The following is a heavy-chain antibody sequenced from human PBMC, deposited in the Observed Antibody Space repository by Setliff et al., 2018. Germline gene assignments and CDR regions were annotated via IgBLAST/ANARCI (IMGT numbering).Heavy chain of an antibody. Sequence: PSETLSLTCTVSGDSISSGNYFWGWIRQPPGKGLEWMGSIFYTGSTYYSPSLKSRVTMSIDTSKNQFSLNLNSVTAADTAVYYCARDGLGAFSLRSMDVWGKGTTVTVSS. CDR2: IFYTGST. V-gene: IGHV4-39*07. J-gene: IGHJ6*04. CDR1: GDSISSGNYF. D-gene: IGHD3-3*02. CDR3: ARDGLGAFSLRSMDV.